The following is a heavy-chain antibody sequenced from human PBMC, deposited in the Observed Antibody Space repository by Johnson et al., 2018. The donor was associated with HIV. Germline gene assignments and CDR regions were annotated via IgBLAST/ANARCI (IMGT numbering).Heavy chain of an antibody. CDR2: ISWNSGST. CDR1: GFTFDDYA. V-gene: IGHV3-9*01. D-gene: IGHD1-26*01. Sequence: QLVESGGGLVQPGRSLRLSCAASGFTFDDYAMHWVRQVPGKGLEWVSSISWNSGSTGYAASVKGRFTISRDNPKNSLYLQMNRLRAEDTALYYCAREGGIVAAQGDAFDIWGQGTMVTVSS. J-gene: IGHJ3*02. CDR3: AREGGIVAAQGDAFDI.